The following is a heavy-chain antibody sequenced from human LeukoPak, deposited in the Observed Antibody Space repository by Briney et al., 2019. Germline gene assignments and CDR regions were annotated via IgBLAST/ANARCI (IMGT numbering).Heavy chain of an antibody. V-gene: IGHV4-34*01. J-gene: IGHJ3*02. Sequence: SETLSLTCAVYGGSFSGYYWSWIRQPPGKGLEWIGEINHSGSTNYNPSLKSRVTISVDTSKNQFSLKLSSVTAADTAVYSCASRTYGIAVAGTVAIWGQGTMVTVSS. CDR1: GGSFSGYY. CDR3: ASRTYGIAVAGTVAI. CDR2: INHSGST. D-gene: IGHD6-19*01.